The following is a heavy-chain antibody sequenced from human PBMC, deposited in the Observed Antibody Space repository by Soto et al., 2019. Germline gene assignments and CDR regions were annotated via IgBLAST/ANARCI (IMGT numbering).Heavy chain of an antibody. CDR1: GGTFNNYP. CDR3: ARDQLSGYSYGPYYYGMDV. D-gene: IGHD5-18*01. Sequence: GASVKVSCKASGGTFNNYPITWVRQAPGEGLEWMGGSIPIFGTANYAQKFQGRVTISVDESTSTAYMELSSLRSEDTAVYYCARDQLSGYSYGPYYYGMDVWGQGTTVTVSS. V-gene: IGHV1-69*13. J-gene: IGHJ6*02. CDR2: SIPIFGTA.